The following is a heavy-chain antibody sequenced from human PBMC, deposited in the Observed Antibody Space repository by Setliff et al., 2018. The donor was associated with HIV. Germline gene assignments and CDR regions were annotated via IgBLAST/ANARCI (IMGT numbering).Heavy chain of an antibody. Sequence: ASVKVSCKASGYTFTTYGISWVRQAPGHGLEWMGWISPNFGHTNYAQKFKGWVTMTRDTSISTAYMELSRLRPDDTAVYFCARGKPIFGVNNWFDHMMDVWGPGTTVTVSS. CDR1: GYTFTTYG. CDR3: ARGKPIFGVNNWFDHMMDV. V-gene: IGHV1-2*04. J-gene: IGHJ6*02. D-gene: IGHD1-20*01. CDR2: ISPNFGHT.